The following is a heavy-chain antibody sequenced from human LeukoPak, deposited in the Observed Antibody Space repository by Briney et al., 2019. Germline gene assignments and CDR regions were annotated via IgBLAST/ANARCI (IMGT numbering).Heavy chain of an antibody. J-gene: IGHJ4*02. V-gene: IGHV3-48*04. CDR1: GIIFSTYA. D-gene: IGHD3-3*01. CDR2: ISGSSSGSTSIT. Sequence: GGSLRLSCEFSGIIFSTYAMNWVRQAPGKGLEWISYISGSSSGSTSITQYADSVKGRFTISRDNAKNSLHLQMDSLSAEDTAVYYCARDFWSGYYTEDWGQGALVIVSS. CDR3: ARDFWSGYYTED.